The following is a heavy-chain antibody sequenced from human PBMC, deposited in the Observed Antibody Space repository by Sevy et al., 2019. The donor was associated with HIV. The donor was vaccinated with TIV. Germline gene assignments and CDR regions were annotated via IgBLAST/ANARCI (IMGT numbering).Heavy chain of an antibody. D-gene: IGHD3-22*01. CDR3: ARHDIVATTHYDHSSGYDY. J-gene: IGHJ4*02. CDR1: GYSFTNYW. CDR2: IYPGHSDT. V-gene: IGHV5-51*01. Sequence: GESLKISCTGSGYSFTNYWIGWVRQMPGKGLEWMGIIYPGHSDTRDSPSFQGQVTISADKSISTAYLQWSSLTASDTAMYHCARHDIVATTHYDHSSGYDYWGQGTLVTVSS.